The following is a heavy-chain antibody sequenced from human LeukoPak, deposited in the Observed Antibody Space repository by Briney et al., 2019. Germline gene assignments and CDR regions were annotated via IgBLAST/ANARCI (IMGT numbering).Heavy chain of an antibody. V-gene: IGHV4-61*02. CDR3: ARITYYDFWSGYYTFDY. CDR1: GGSISSGSYY. D-gene: IGHD3-3*01. J-gene: IGHJ4*02. Sequence: SETLSLTCTVSGGSISSGSYYWSWIRQPAGKGLEWIGRIYTSGSTNYNPSLKSRVTISVDASKNQFSLKLSSVTAADTAVYYCARITYYDFWSGYYTFDYWGQGTLVTVSS. CDR2: IYTSGST.